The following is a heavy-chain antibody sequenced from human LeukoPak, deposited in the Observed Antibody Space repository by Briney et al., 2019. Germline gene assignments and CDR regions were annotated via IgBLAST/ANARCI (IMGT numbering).Heavy chain of an antibody. V-gene: IGHV4-59*01. J-gene: IGHJ4*02. Sequence: SETLSLTCTVSGGSLSNYYWSWIRQPPGKGLEWIGHIHDSGSTTYDPSLKSRVTISVDTSKNQFSLKLSSVTAADTAVYYCARGRIGGPKAPFDYWGQGTLVTVSS. CDR1: GGSLSNYY. D-gene: IGHD3-16*01. CDR3: ARGRIGGPKAPFDY. CDR2: IHDSGST.